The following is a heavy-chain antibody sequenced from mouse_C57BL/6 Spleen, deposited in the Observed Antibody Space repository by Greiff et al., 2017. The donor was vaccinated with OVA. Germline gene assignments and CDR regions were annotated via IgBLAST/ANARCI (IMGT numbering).Heavy chain of an antibody. V-gene: IGHV1-61*01. CDR3: ARRYGSSYGYFDV. CDR1: GYTFTSYW. CDR2: IYPSDSET. D-gene: IGHD1-1*01. J-gene: IGHJ1*03. Sequence: QLQQPGAELVRPGSSVKLSCKASGYTFTSYWMDWVKQRPGQGLEWIGNIYPSDSETHYNQKFKDKATLTVDKSSSTAYMQLSSLTSEDSAVYYCARRYGSSYGYFDVWGTGTTVTVSS.